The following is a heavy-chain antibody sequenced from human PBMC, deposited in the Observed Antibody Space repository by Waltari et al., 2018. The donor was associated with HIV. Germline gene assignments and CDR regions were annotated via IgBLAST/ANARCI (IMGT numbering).Heavy chain of an antibody. CDR1: GSTFEDGA. J-gene: IGHJ4*02. CDR2: MSGNSGRI. CDR3: SKAISRIGVTEYYFDY. V-gene: IGHV3-9*01. Sequence: DVQLVESGGGVVRPGRSLILACAASGSTFEDGAMQWVRQAAGQGLEWVSGMSGNSGRIGYADSVKCRFTSSRDKAKNSLYQQMNSLRFEDTALYYCSKAISRIGVTEYYFDYWGQGTLVTVSS. D-gene: IGHD6-19*01.